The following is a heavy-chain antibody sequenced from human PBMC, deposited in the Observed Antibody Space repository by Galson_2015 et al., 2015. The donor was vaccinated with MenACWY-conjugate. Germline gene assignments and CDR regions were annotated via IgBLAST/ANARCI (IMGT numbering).Heavy chain of an antibody. Sequence: LRLSCAASGFTFSSYTMHWVRQAPGKGLEWVAVISSEGSNKNYVDSAKGRFTISRDNSKSTVYLQMNAVRAEDTAVYYCAREARIYACDIWGQGTMVTVSS. CDR2: ISSEGSNK. CDR1: GFTFSSYT. V-gene: IGHV3-30*01. D-gene: IGHD2-15*01. J-gene: IGHJ3*02. CDR3: AREARIYACDI.